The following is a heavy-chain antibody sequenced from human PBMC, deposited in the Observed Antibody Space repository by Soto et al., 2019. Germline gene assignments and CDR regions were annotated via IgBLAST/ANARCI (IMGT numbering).Heavy chain of an antibody. V-gene: IGHV3-23*01. CDR3: VKDATRSDGWYYFDY. D-gene: IGHD6-19*01. CDR2: ISDSGGTT. Sequence: LRLSCAASGFTFSYYAMDWVRQAPGKGLEWVSVISDSGGTTYYADSVKGRFTISRDNSKNALYLQMSSLRAEDTAIYYCVKDATRSDGWYYFDYWGQGTLVTVSS. J-gene: IGHJ4*02. CDR1: GFTFSYYA.